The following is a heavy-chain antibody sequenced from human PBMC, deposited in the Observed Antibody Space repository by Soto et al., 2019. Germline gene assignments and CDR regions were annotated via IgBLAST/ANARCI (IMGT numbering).Heavy chain of an antibody. Sequence: QVQLVQSGAEVKTPGASVRVSCKASGYSFSNFYIHWVRQAPGQGLEWIGVINPGRGLTTYAQSFQDTVTLTSDTSTSTVYMDLNSLRSVGTAIYYCARDAVPIAGRSHYFDYWGQGSQVTVSS. V-gene: IGHV1-46*01. CDR2: INPGRGLT. CDR1: GYSFSNFY. J-gene: IGHJ4*02. D-gene: IGHD2-15*01. CDR3: ARDAVPIAGRSHYFDY.